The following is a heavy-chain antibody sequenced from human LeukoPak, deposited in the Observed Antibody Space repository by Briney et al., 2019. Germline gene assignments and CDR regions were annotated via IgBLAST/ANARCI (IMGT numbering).Heavy chain of an antibody. D-gene: IGHD3-10*01. J-gene: IGHJ4*02. V-gene: IGHV3-48*02. CDR1: GFTFSSYS. Sequence: TGGSLRLSCAASGFTFSSYSMNWVRQAPGKGLEWVSYISSDSRTIYYADSVKGRFNISRDNAKNSLYLQMKSLRDEDTAVYYCARYGSGTSYITNYFDYWGQGTLVTVSS. CDR2: ISSDSRTI. CDR3: ARYGSGTSYITNYFDY.